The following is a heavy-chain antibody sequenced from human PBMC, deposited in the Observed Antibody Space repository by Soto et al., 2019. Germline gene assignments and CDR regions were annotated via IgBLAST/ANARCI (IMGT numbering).Heavy chain of an antibody. V-gene: IGHV3-33*01. CDR2: MWYDGSNK. CDR1: GFTFSSYG. Sequence: GGSLRLSCAASGFTFSSYGMHWVRQAPGKGLEWVAVMWYDGSNKYYAYSVKGLFTISRDTSKNTLYLQINTVRDEATAVYYCARDSGIYYLPDSWGQGTLVTVSS. D-gene: IGHD1-26*01. J-gene: IGHJ4*02. CDR3: ARDSGIYYLPDS.